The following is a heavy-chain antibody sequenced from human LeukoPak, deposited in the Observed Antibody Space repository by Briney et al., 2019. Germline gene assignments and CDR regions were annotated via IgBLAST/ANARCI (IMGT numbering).Heavy chain of an antibody. CDR3: TTFYSRLTDY. V-gene: IGHV3-66*01. J-gene: IGHJ4*02. D-gene: IGHD2/OR15-2a*01. CDR2: IYSGDTT. CDR1: GFTVSTNY. Sequence: GGSLRLSCAASGFTVSTNYMSWVRQAPGKGLEWVSVIYSGDTTFYADSVRGKFTISRDNSKNTLYLQMNSLRAEDTAVYYCTTFYSRLTDYWGQGTVVTVSS.